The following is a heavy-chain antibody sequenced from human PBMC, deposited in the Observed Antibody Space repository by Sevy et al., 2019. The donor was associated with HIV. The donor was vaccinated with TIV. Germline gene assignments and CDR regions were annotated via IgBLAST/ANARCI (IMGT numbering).Heavy chain of an antibody. CDR1: GFTFSDHY. Sequence: GGCLRLSCAASGFTFSDHYMEWVRQAPGKGLEWVGRIRNKADSYTTEYAASVKGRFTISRDDSKNSLYLLMNSLKTEDAAVASCATHAGIAAAGRVFDYWGQGTLVTVSS. CDR2: IRNKADSYTT. CDR3: ATHAGIAAAGRVFDY. J-gene: IGHJ4*02. D-gene: IGHD6-13*01. V-gene: IGHV3-72*01.